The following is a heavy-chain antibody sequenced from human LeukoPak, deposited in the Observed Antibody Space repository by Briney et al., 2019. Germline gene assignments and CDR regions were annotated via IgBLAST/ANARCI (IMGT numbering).Heavy chain of an antibody. Sequence: SETLSLTCTVSGGSISSGGYYWSWIRQHPGKGLEWIGYIYYSGSTYYNPSLKSRVTISVDTSRNQFSLKLSSVTAADTAVYYCARVFGLWSKSFDYWGQGTLVTVSS. CDR2: IYYSGST. CDR3: ARVFGLWSKSFDY. J-gene: IGHJ4*02. V-gene: IGHV4-31*03. CDR1: GGSISSGGYY. D-gene: IGHD3-10*02.